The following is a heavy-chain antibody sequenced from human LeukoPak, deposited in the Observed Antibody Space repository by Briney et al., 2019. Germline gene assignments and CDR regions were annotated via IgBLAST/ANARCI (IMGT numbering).Heavy chain of an antibody. D-gene: IGHD3-10*01. V-gene: IGHV4-59*01. J-gene: IGHJ6*03. CDR1: GGSISSYY. Sequence: SETLSLTCTVSGGSISSYYWSWIRQPPGKGLEWIGYIYYSGSTNYNPSLKSRVIISVDTSKNQFSLKLSSVTTADTAVYYCARVEEGYGSGRRENYYYYHMDVWGKGTTVTISS. CDR2: IYYSGST. CDR3: ARVEEGYGSGRRENYYYYHMDV.